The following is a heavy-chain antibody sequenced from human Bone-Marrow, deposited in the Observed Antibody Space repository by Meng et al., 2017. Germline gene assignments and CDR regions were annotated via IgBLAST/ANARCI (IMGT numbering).Heavy chain of an antibody. CDR2: INQDGSER. CDR1: EFTFSKFW. Sequence: GESLKISCAASEFTFSKFWMSWVRQAPGKGLEWVANINQDGSERYYVDSVKGRFTISRDNAENSLYLQMNSLRVDDTAVYYCARDSNSGYASTYYYGMDVWGQGTTVTVSS. V-gene: IGHV3-7*01. D-gene: IGHD5-12*01. CDR3: ARDSNSGYASTYYYGMDV. J-gene: IGHJ6*02.